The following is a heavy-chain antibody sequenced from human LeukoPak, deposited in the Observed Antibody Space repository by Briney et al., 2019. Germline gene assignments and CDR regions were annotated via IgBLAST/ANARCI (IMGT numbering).Heavy chain of an antibody. Sequence: GASVKVSCKASGGTFSSYAISWVRQAPGQGLEWMGGIIPIFGTANYAQKFQGRVTITRDTSASTAYTELSSLRSEDMAVYYCARSSPRCMLCESFEFDYWGQGTLVTVSS. CDR2: IIPIFGTA. D-gene: IGHD2-8*01. V-gene: IGHV1-69*05. CDR1: GGTFSSYA. J-gene: IGHJ4*02. CDR3: ARSSPRCMLCESFEFDY.